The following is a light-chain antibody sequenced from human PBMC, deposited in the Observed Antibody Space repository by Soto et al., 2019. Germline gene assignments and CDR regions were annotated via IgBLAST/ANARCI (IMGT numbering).Light chain of an antibody. CDR1: QGISSY. J-gene: IGKJ5*01. CDR3: QQLNSYLIT. V-gene: IGKV1-9*01. CDR2: AAS. Sequence: DLQLTQSPSFLSASVGDRVTITCRASQGISSYLAWYQQKPGKAPKLLIYAASTLQSGVPSRFSGSGSGTEFTLTISSLQPEDFATYYCQQLNSYLITFGQGTRLEIK.